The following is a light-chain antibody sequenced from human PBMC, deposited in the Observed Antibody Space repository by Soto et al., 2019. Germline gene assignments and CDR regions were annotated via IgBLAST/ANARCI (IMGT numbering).Light chain of an antibody. J-gene: IGKJ3*01. Sequence: EIVLTQSPATLSVSPGDRATLSCRASQSVSSYLAWYQQKPGQAPRLLIFAASTRATGIPARFSGSGSGTAFTITISHLEAEDFSVYYWHQSSTWSFGPGTKVDIK. CDR3: HQSSTWS. V-gene: IGKV3-11*01. CDR1: QSVSSY. CDR2: AAS.